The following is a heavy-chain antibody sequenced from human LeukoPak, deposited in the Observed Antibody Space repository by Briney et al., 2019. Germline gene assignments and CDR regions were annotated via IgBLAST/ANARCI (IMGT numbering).Heavy chain of an antibody. Sequence: GGSPRLSCAASGFTFSSYEMSWVRQAPGKGLEWVSAISGSGGSTYYPDSVKGRFTISRDNSKNTLYLQMNSLRAEDTAVYYCAKETYYDSSGAPLFDYWGQGTLVTVSS. V-gene: IGHV3-23*01. J-gene: IGHJ4*02. CDR1: GFTFSSYE. D-gene: IGHD3-22*01. CDR2: ISGSGGST. CDR3: AKETYYDSSGAPLFDY.